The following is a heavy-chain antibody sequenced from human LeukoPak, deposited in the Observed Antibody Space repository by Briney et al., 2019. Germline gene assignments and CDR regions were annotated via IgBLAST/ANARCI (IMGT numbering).Heavy chain of an antibody. V-gene: IGHV3-11*06. CDR2: ISSSSSYT. CDR1: GFTFSDYY. CDR3: AREVAAAGALDY. D-gene: IGHD6-13*01. Sequence: GGSLRHSCAASGFTFSDYYMSWIRQAPGKGLEWVSYISSSSSYTNYADSVKGRFTISRDNAKNSLYLQMNSLRAEDTAAYYCAREVAAAGALDYWGQGTLVTVSS. J-gene: IGHJ4*02.